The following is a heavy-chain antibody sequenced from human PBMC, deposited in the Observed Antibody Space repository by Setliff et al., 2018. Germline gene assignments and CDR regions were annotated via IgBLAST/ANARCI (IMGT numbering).Heavy chain of an antibody. CDR2: IYYSGST. Sequence: SETLSLTCTVSGGSISSHYWSWIRQPPGKGLEWIGSIYYSGSTNYNPSLKSRVTISVDTSKNQFSLKLSSVTAADTAVYYCARGTSGYLSYWGQGTLVTVSS. V-gene: IGHV4-59*08. J-gene: IGHJ4*02. D-gene: IGHD3-22*01. CDR3: ARGTSGYLSY. CDR1: GGSISSHY.